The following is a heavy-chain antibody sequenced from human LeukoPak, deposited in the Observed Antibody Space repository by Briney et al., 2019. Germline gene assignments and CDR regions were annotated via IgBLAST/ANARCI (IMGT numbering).Heavy chain of an antibody. CDR1: GFTFDDYA. Sequence: GGSLRLSCAASGFTFDDYAMHWVREAPGRGLEWVSGISWNSGHIGYADSVKGRFTISRDNAKNSLYLQMNSLRAGDTALYYCAKDRSSSWYPGIDYWGQGALVTVSS. CDR2: ISWNSGHI. J-gene: IGHJ4*02. V-gene: IGHV3-9*01. CDR3: AKDRSSSWYPGIDY. D-gene: IGHD6-13*01.